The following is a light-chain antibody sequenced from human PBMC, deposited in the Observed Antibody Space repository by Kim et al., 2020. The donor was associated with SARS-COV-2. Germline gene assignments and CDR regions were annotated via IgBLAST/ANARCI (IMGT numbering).Light chain of an antibody. Sequence: QLVLTQAPSASGTPGQRVTISCSGTSSNIGSNTVNWYQQLPGTAPKLLIYKTNQRPSGVPDRFSASKSGTSASLAISGLQSEDEADYYCAAWDGSLNGHVFGTGTKVTVL. V-gene: IGLV1-44*01. J-gene: IGLJ1*01. CDR3: AAWDGSLNGHV. CDR1: SSNIGSNT. CDR2: KTN.